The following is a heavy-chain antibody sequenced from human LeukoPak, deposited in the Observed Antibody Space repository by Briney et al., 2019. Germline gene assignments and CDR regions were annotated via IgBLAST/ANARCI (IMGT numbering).Heavy chain of an antibody. V-gene: IGHV3-23*01. CDR3: AKMGGRVWYKVPET. CDR1: VFTFS. CDR2: ISGSGNTT. J-gene: IGHJ5*02. D-gene: IGHD6-19*01. Sequence: GGSLRLSCTASVFTFSMAWVRQAPGMGLEWVSTISGSGNTTYYADFVRGRFTISRDNSKNTLYLQMNGLRVEDTALYYCAKMGGRVWYKVPETWGQGTLVTVS.